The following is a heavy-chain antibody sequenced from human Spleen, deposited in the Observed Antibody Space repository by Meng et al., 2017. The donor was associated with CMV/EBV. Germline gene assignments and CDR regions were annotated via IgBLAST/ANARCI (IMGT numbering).Heavy chain of an antibody. CDR3: AREGGGTDVY. V-gene: IGHV4-39*07. CDR2: IYYSGST. D-gene: IGHD3-16*01. CDR1: CGSINSSSYY. Sequence: GPDPGKLPRTLSLPGPVSCGSINSSSYYWGWIRQPPGKGLEWIGSIYYSGSTYYNPSLKSRVTISVDTSKNQFSLKLSSVTAADTAVYYCAREGGGTDVYWGQGTLVTVSS. J-gene: IGHJ4*02.